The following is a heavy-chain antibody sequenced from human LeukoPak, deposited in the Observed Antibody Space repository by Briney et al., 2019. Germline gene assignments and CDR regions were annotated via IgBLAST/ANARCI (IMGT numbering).Heavy chain of an antibody. Sequence: GGSLRLSCAASRFTFSTYAMSWVRQAPRKGLEWVSAISGSGGSTYYADSVKGRFTISRDNSKNTLYLQMNSLRAEDTAVYYCAKGPYGSGWYYFDYWGQGTLVTVSS. V-gene: IGHV3-23*01. CDR3: AKGPYGSGWYYFDY. CDR2: ISGSGGST. J-gene: IGHJ4*02. D-gene: IGHD6-19*01. CDR1: RFTFSTYA.